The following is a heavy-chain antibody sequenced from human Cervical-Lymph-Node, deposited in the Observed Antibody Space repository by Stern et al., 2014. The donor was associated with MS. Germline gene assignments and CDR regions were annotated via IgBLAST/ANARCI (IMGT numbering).Heavy chain of an antibody. CDR2: IYSSGST. CDR1: GGSISSGNYY. Sequence: QLQLQESGPGLVKPSQTLSLTCTVSGGSISSGNYYWSWIRQPAGEGLEWIGRIYSSGSTQYNPPLKSRVTISADPSTKQFSLWLTSVTAADTAVYYCARGNYDVLTDNGGHGFDIWGQGTMVTVSS. CDR3: ARGNYDVLTDNGGHGFDI. J-gene: IGHJ3*02. D-gene: IGHD3-9*01. V-gene: IGHV4-61*02.